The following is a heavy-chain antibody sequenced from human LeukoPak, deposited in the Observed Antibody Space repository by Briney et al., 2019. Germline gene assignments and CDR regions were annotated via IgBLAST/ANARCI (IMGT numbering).Heavy chain of an antibody. J-gene: IGHJ5*02. D-gene: IGHD5-12*01. Sequence: SETLSLTCTVSGGSINTHYYSWIRQPPGKGRERIGRIYYSGSAYYNPSLKSRVTISIDTSKNQFSLKLNSVTAADTAVYYCARHDSGYSPWGQGTLVTVSS. CDR3: ARHDSGYSP. V-gene: IGHV4-39*01. CDR2: IYYSGSA. CDR1: GGSINTHY.